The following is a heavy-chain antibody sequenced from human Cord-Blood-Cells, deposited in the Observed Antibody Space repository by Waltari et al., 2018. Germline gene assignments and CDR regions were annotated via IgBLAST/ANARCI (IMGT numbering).Heavy chain of an antibody. CDR2: IIPIFGTA. J-gene: IGHJ4*02. V-gene: IGHV1-69*01. Sequence: QVQLVKAGAGVKKPGSSVKVSCNASGRNFSSYAISWVRQAPGQGLEWMGGIIPIFGTANYAQKFQGRVTITADESTSTAYMELSSLRSEDTAVYYCARRSNYYDSSGYYFDYWGQGTLVTVSS. D-gene: IGHD3-22*01. CDR1: GRNFSSYA. CDR3: ARRSNYYDSSGYYFDY.